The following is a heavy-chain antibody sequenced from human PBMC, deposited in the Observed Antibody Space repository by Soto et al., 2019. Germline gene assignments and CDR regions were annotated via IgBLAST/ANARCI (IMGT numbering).Heavy chain of an antibody. V-gene: IGHV3-30*18. CDR1: GFTFSSYG. Sequence: VQLLESGGGLVQPGGSLRLSCAASGFTFSSYGMHWVRQAPGKGLEWVAVISYDGSNKYYADSVKGRFTISRDNSKNTLYLQMNSLRAEDTAVYYCANGYYDFWSGYYDYGMDVWGQGTTVTVSS. J-gene: IGHJ6*02. CDR3: ANGYYDFWSGYYDYGMDV. CDR2: ISYDGSNK. D-gene: IGHD3-3*01.